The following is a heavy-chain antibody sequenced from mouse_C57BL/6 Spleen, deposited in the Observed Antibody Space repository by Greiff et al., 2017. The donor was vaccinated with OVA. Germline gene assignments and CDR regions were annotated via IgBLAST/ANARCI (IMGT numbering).Heavy chain of an antibody. J-gene: IGHJ4*01. CDR1: GYTFTDYY. D-gene: IGHD2-4*01. Sequence: VQLQQSGPVLVKPGASVKMSCKASGYTFTDYYMNWVKQSHGKSLEWIGVINPYNGGTSYNQKFKGKATLTVDKSSSTAYMELNSLTSEDSAVYYCARGDYHYYAMDYWGQGTSVTVSS. CDR2: INPYNGGT. V-gene: IGHV1-19*01. CDR3: ARGDYHYYAMDY.